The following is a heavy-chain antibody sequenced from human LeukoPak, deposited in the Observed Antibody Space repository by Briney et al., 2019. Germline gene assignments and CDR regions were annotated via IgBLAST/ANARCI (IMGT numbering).Heavy chain of an antibody. CDR3: ARGDYDFWSGYYNWFDP. V-gene: IGHV1-8*01. D-gene: IGHD3-3*01. J-gene: IGHJ5*02. CDR2: MNPNSGNT. CDR1: GYTFTSYD. Sequence: ASVKVSCKASGYTFTSYDINWVRRATGQGLEWMGWMNPNSGNTGYAQKFQGRVTMTRNTSISTAYMELSSLRSEDTAVYYCARGDYDFWSGYYNWFDPWGQGTLVTVSS.